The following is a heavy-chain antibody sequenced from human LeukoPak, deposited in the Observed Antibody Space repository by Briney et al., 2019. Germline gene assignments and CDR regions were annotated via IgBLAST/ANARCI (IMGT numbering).Heavy chain of an antibody. CDR3: ARGLDIVAFDY. D-gene: IGHD5-12*01. Sequence: QPGRSLRLSCAASGFTFSAYAMHWVRQAPGKGLEWVAVIWYDGSNKYYADSVKGRFTISRDNSKNTLYLQMNSLRAEDTAVYYCARGLDIVAFDYWGQGTLVTVSS. J-gene: IGHJ4*02. CDR1: GFTFSAYA. CDR2: IWYDGSNK. V-gene: IGHV3-30*07.